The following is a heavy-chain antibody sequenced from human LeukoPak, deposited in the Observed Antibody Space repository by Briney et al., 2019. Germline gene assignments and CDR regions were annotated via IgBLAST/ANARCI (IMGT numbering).Heavy chain of an antibody. V-gene: IGHV3-73*01. J-gene: IGHJ4*02. CDR1: GFTFSGSK. CDR2: ITSRADSYST. D-gene: IGHD2-21*01. CDR3: IRQDCGASGCSHPDY. Sequence: GGSLRLSCVASGFTFSGSKMHWVRQASGKGLEWVGRITSRADSYSTIYAASVKGRLTISRDDSKNTAYLQMNSLKTEDTAVYYCIRQDCGASGCSHPDYWGQGTLVTVSS.